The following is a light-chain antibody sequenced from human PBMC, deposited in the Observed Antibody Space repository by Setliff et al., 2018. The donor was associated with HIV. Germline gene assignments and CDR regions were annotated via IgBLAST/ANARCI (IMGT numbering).Light chain of an antibody. V-gene: IGLV2-8*01. Sequence: QSALTQPPSASGSPGQSVTISCTGTSSDVGGYNYVSWYQQYPDKAHKLMIYEVNKRPSGVPDRFSASKSDNTASLTVSGLQADDEADYYCSSFAGSSSWVFGGGTKVTVL. CDR2: EVN. CDR1: SSDVGGYNY. CDR3: SSFAGSSSWV. J-gene: IGLJ3*02.